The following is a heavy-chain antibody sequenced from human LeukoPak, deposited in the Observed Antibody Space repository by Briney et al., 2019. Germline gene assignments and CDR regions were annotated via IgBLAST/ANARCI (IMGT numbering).Heavy chain of an antibody. D-gene: IGHD4-17*01. V-gene: IGHV4-61*02. CDR1: GGSISSGSYY. CDR3: ASARTAVTDLWY. J-gene: IGHJ4*02. CDR2: IYTSGST. Sequence: SQTLSLTCTVSGGSISSGSYYWSWLRQPAGKGLEWIGRIYTSGSTNYNPSLKSRVTISVDTSKNQFSMKLTSVTAADTAVYYSASARTAVTDLWYWGQGTLVTVSS.